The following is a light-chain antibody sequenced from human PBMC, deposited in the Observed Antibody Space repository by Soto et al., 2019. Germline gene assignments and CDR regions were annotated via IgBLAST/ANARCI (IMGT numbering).Light chain of an antibody. CDR3: QQYGSSPFT. J-gene: IGKJ3*01. CDR2: GAS. CDR1: QSVSSSY. V-gene: IGKV3-20*01. Sequence: ESVLTQSPGTLSMSPGERATLSCRASQSVSSSYSAWYQQKPGQAPRLLIYGASSRATGIPDRFSGSGSGTAFTLTIIRLEPEDFAVYYCQQYGSSPFTFGPGTKVDIK.